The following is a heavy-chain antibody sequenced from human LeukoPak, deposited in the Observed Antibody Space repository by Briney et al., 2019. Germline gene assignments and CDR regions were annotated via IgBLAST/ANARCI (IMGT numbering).Heavy chain of an antibody. J-gene: IGHJ3*02. CDR2: IIPIFGTA. CDR3: ASQDAVAESRWIGGDAFDI. Sequence: SVKVPCKASGGTFSSYAISWVRQAPGQGLEWMGGIIPIFGTANYAQKFQGRVTITTDESTSTAYMELSSLRSEDTAVYYCASQDAVAESRWIGGDAFDIWGQGTMVTVSS. V-gene: IGHV1-69*05. D-gene: IGHD6-19*01. CDR1: GGTFSSYA.